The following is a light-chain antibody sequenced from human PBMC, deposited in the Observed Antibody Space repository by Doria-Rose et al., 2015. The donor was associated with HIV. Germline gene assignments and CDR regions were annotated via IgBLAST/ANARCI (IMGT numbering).Light chain of an antibody. CDR1: QGISSY. CDR3: QQYYSYPRA. CDR2: AAS. J-gene: IGKJ5*01. V-gene: IGKV1-8*01. Sequence: PSSFSASTGDRVTITCRASQGISSYLAWYQQKPGKAPNLLIYAASTLQSGVPSRFGGSGSGTDFTLTISCLQSEDFATYYCQQYYSYPRAFGQGTRLEI.